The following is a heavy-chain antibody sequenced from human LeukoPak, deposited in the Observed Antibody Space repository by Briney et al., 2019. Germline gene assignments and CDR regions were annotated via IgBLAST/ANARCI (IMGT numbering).Heavy chain of an antibody. D-gene: IGHD6-19*01. V-gene: IGHV1-69*05. Sequence: SVKVSCKASGGTFSSYAITWVRQAPGQGLEWMGGIIPIFGTANYAQKFQGRVTITTDESTSTAYMELSSLRSEDTAVYYCARGTIAVAGTFDYWGQGTLVTVSS. CDR2: IIPIFGTA. CDR1: GGTFSSYA. CDR3: ARGTIAVAGTFDY. J-gene: IGHJ4*02.